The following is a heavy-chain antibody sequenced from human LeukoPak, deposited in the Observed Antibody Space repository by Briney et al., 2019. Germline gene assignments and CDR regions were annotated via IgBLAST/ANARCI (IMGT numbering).Heavy chain of an antibody. J-gene: IGHJ3*02. V-gene: IGHV3-53*01. D-gene: IGHD2/OR15-2a*01. Sequence: QAGGSLRLSCAASGLTVSSSYMSWVRQAPEKGLEWVSIIYNDGSTYYADSMKGRFTISRDNSKNTLYLQVNSLRAEDTAMYYCARNILFAFDIWGQGTMVTVSS. CDR2: IYNDGST. CDR3: ARNILFAFDI. CDR1: GLTVSSSY.